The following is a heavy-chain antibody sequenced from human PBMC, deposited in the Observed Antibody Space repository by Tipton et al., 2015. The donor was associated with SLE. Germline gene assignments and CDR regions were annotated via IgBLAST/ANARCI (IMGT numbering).Heavy chain of an antibody. J-gene: IGHJ4*02. CDR1: GFTFSSYG. D-gene: IGHD2-15*01. CDR3: ATPGSY. V-gene: IGHV3-33*03. CDR2: IWYDGSNK. Sequence: SLRLSCAASGFTFSSYGMHWVRQAPGKGLEWVAVIWYDGSNKYYADSVKGRFTISRDNAKNSLYLQMNSLRAEDTAVYYCATPGSYWGQGTLVTVSS.